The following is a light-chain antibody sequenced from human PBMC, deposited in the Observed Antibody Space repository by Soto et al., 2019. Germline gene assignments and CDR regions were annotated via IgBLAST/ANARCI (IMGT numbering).Light chain of an antibody. CDR3: LLYYGGAHLV. CDR1: TGAVTTGNY. CDR2: TTN. V-gene: IGLV7-43*01. J-gene: IGLJ2*01. Sequence: QAVVTQEPSLTASPGGTVTLTCASSTGAVTTGNYPSWFQQKPGQAPTTLIYTTNSRHSWTPARFSGSLLGGKAALTLSGVQPEDEADYYCLLYYGGAHLVFGGGTKLTVL.